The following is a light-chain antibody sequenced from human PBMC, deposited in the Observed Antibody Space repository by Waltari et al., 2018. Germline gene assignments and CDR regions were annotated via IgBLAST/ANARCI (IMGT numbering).Light chain of an antibody. V-gene: IGLV3-21*04. J-gene: IGLJ3*02. Sequence: SYVLTQLPSVSVAPGMTAKITCGGNNIGSKSVQWYQQQPGQAPVLVMFYNDDRPSGIPERFSGSNSGNTATLTIIRVEAGDEADYYCQIWDSGSDHWVFGGGTKLTVL. CDR3: QIWDSGSDHWV. CDR2: YND. CDR1: NIGSKS.